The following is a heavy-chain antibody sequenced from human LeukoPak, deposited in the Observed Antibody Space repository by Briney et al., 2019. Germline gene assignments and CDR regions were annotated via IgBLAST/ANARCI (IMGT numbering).Heavy chain of an antibody. CDR2: ISSSSSYI. CDR3: ARDRGGVTPFYYFDY. D-gene: IGHD3-3*02. Sequence: PGGSLRLSRAASGFTFSSYSMNWVRQAPGKGLEWVSSISSSSSYIYYADSVKGRFTISRDNAKNSLYLQMNSLRAEDTAVYYCARDRGGVTPFYYFDYWGQGTLVTVSS. J-gene: IGHJ4*02. V-gene: IGHV3-21*01. CDR1: GFTFSSYS.